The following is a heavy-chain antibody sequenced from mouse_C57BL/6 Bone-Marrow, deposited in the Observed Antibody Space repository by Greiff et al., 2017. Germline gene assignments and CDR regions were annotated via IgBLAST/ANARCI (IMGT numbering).Heavy chain of an antibody. CDR1: GYTFTSYW. D-gene: IGHD1-1*01. J-gene: IGHJ4*01. CDR2: IDPNSGGT. V-gene: IGHV1-72*01. CDR3: ARRGGRSHYDAMDY. Sequence: QVQLQQPGAELVKPGASVKLSCKASGYTFTSYWMHWVKQRPGRGLEWIGRIDPNSGGTKYNEKFKSKATLTVDKPSSTAYMQLSSLTSEDSAGYDCARRGGRSHYDAMDYGCQGTSVTVTS.